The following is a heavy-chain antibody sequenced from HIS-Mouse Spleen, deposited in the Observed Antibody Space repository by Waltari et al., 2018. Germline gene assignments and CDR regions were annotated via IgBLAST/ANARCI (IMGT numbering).Heavy chain of an antibody. CDR3: ARTRLIERPSYSSSSWFDP. V-gene: IGHV5-51*03. CDR2: IYPGDSDT. D-gene: IGHD6-6*01. J-gene: IGHJ5*02. CDR1: GYSFTSYW. Sequence: EVQLVQSGAEVKKPGESLKISCKGSGYSFTSYWIGWVRQMPGKGLEWMGIIYPGDSDTRYSPSFQGQVTISADKSISTAYLQWSSLKASDTAMYYCARTRLIERPSYSSSSWFDPWGQGTLVTVSS.